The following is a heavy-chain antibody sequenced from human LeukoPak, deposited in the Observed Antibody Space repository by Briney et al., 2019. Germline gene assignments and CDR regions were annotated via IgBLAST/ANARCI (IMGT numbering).Heavy chain of an antibody. CDR3: ARESSDYGDYGYYFDY. CDR2: INHSGSN. J-gene: IGHJ4*02. V-gene: IGHV4-34*01. CDR1: GGSFSGYY. D-gene: IGHD4-17*01. Sequence: SETLSLTCAVYGGSFSGYYWSWIRQPPGKGLEWIGEINHSGSNNYNPSLKSRVTISVDTSKNQFSLKLSSVTAADTAVYYCARESSDYGDYGYYFDYWGQGTLVTVSS.